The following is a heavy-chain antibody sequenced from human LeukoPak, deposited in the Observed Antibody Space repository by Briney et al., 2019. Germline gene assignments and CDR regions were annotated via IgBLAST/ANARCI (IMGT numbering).Heavy chain of an antibody. CDR2: ISGSGGTT. CDR3: AKDLHTSYTHDAFDI. V-gene: IGHV3-23*01. D-gene: IGHD2-2*01. J-gene: IGHJ3*02. CDR1: GCTFTNYA. Sequence: GGSLRLSCAASGCTFTNYAMSWVRQAPGKGLEWVSAISGSGGTTYYADSVKGRFTISRDNSKNTLYLQMNGLRAEDTAVYYCAKDLHTSYTHDAFDIWGQGTMVTVSS.